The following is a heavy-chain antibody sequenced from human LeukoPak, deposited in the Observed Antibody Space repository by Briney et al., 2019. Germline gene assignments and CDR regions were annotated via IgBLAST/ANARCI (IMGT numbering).Heavy chain of an antibody. CDR2: IRYDGSNY. D-gene: IGHD1-26*01. J-gene: IGHJ4*02. Sequence: GGSLRLSCAASGFTFSSYGMHWVRQAPGKGLEWVAFIRYDGSNYYYADSVKGRFTISRDNSKNTLYLQMNSLRAEDTAVYYCAKDQASGSYYFDYWGQGTLVTVSS. CDR1: GFTFSSYG. CDR3: AKDQASGSYYFDY. V-gene: IGHV3-30*02.